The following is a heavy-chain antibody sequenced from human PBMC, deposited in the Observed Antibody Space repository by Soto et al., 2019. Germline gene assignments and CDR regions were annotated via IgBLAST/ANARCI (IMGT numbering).Heavy chain of an antibody. CDR2: ISSTSSYI. V-gene: IGHV3-21*01. D-gene: IGHD4-17*01. J-gene: IGHJ4*02. CDR1: GFAFSDYS. CDR3: ARDLTTVVYFDN. Sequence: EVQLVESGGGLVKPGGSLRLSCAASGFAFSDYSMNWVRQAPGKGLEWVSSISSTSSYIYYADSVRGRFTISRDNAKTSLILQMNSLRTEDTAVYYCARDLTTVVYFDNWGQGTQVSVSS.